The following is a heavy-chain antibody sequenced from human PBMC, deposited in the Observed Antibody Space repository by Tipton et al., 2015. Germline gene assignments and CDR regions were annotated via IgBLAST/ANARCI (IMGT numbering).Heavy chain of an antibody. J-gene: IGHJ4*02. CDR1: GFTFSNYW. Sequence: SLRLSCVASGFTFSNYWMTWVRQAPGKGLEWVANINEDGSTKYYVDSVKGRFTISRDNAKDSLFLEMNFLGAVDTAVYYCARGGATGTGDCWGQGALVTVSS. V-gene: IGHV3-7*05. CDR2: INEDGSTK. D-gene: IGHD1-1*01. CDR3: ARGGATGTGDC.